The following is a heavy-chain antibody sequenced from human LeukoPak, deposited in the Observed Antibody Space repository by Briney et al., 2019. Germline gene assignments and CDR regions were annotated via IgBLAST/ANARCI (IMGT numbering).Heavy chain of an antibody. D-gene: IGHD3-22*01. V-gene: IGHV1-2*02. J-gene: IGHJ3*02. CDR1: GYTFTGYY. CDR2: INPNSGGT. CDR3: ARGRYYYDSSGYPRGAFDI. Sequence: GASVKVSCKASGYTFTGYYMHWVRQAPGQGLEWVGWINPNSGGTNYAQKFQGGVTMTRDTSISTAYMELSRLRSDDTAVYYCARGRYYYDSSGYPRGAFDIWGQGTMVTVSS.